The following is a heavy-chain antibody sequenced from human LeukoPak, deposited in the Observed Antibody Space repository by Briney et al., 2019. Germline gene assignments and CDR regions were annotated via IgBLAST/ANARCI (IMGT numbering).Heavy chain of an antibody. J-gene: IGHJ5*02. CDR1: GYTFTGYY. CDR3: ARDFGDSSSWYRSNWFDP. V-gene: IGHV1-2*02. D-gene: IGHD6-13*01. CDR2: INPNSGGT. Sequence: ASVKVSCKASGYTFTGYYMHWVRQAPGQGLEWMGWINPNSGGTNYAQKLQGRVTMTTDTSTSTAYMELRSLRSDDTAVYYCARDFGDSSSWYRSNWFDPWGQGTLVTVSS.